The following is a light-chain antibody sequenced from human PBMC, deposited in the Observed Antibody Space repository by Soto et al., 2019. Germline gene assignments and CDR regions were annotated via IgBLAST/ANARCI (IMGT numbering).Light chain of an antibody. CDR2: EVS. CDR3: TSYTRSSTVV. V-gene: IGLV2-14*01. J-gene: IGLJ2*01. CDR1: TSDIGAYNY. Sequence: QSALTQPASVSGSPGQSITISCTGTTSDIGAYNYVSWYQQHPDKAPKLIIFEVSDRPSGVSNRFSGSKSGNTASLTISGLQAEDEADYYCTSYTRSSTVVFGGGTKLTVL.